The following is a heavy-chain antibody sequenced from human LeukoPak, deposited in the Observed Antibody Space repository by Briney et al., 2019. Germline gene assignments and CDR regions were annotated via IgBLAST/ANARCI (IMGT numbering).Heavy chain of an antibody. Sequence: SETLSLTCAVYGGSFSGYYWSWIRQPPGKGLEWIGEISHSGSTNYNPSLKSRVTISVDTSKNQFSLKLSSVTAADTAVYYCARVKRRYYFDYWGQGTLVTVSS. CDR1: GGSFSGYY. V-gene: IGHV4-34*01. J-gene: IGHJ4*02. CDR2: ISHSGST. CDR3: ARVKRRYYFDY. D-gene: IGHD3-16*01.